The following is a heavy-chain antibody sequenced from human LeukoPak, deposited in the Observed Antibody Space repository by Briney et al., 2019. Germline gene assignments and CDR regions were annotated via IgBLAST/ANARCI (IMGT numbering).Heavy chain of an antibody. D-gene: IGHD3-22*01. Sequence: GGSLRLSCAASGFTFSSYSMNWVRQAPGKGLEWVSSISSSSSYIYYADSVKGRFTISRDNAKNSLYLQMNSLRAEDTAVYYCARDWPPNYYDSSDYYHPYYYYMDVWGKGTTVTVSS. CDR2: ISSSSSYI. CDR1: GFTFSSYS. J-gene: IGHJ6*03. V-gene: IGHV3-21*01. CDR3: ARDWPPNYYDSSDYYHPYYYYMDV.